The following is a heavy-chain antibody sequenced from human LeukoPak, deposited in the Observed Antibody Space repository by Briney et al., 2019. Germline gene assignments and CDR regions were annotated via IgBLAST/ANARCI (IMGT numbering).Heavy chain of an antibody. D-gene: IGHD1-26*01. Sequence: ASVKVSCKASGYTFTGYYMHWVRQAPGQGLEWMGWINPNSGGTNYAQKFQGRVTMTRDTSISTAYMELSRLRSDDTAVYYCARAVGPTESWFDPWGQGTLVTVSS. CDR1: GYTFTGYY. CDR2: INPNSGGT. J-gene: IGHJ5*02. V-gene: IGHV1-2*02. CDR3: ARAVGPTESWFDP.